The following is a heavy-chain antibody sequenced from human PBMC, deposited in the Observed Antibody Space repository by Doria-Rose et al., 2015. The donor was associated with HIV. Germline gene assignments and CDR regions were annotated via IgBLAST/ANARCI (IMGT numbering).Heavy chain of an antibody. Sequence: VQLVQSGGGLVQPGGSLRLSCAASGFTFSSYWMSWVRQAPGKGLEWVANIMQDGSEKYYVDSVKGRFTVSRDNAKNSLYLQMNSLRAEDTAVYYCARGAYNWNYRAFLNYWGQGTLVTVSS. CDR3: ARGAYNWNYRAFLNY. CDR2: IMQDGSEK. CDR1: GFTFSSYW. V-gene: IGHV3-7*01. D-gene: IGHD1-7*01. J-gene: IGHJ4*02.